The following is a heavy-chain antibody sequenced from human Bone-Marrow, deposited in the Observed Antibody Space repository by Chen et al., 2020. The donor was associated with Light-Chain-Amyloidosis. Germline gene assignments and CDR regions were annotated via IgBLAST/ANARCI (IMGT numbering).Heavy chain of an antibody. Sequence: EVQVVESGGDLIQPWGSLRLSCAASGFAVGTNHMSWVRQPPGKGLEWISGVDGGGKIAYADSVKGRFTISRDKSNNTVDLQMNSLRADDTAVYYCARGGRLRSMDVWGQGTTVAVSS. CDR1: GFAVGTNH. J-gene: IGHJ6*02. CDR2: VDGGGKI. D-gene: IGHD5-12*01. CDR3: ARGGRLRSMDV. V-gene: IGHV3-53*01.